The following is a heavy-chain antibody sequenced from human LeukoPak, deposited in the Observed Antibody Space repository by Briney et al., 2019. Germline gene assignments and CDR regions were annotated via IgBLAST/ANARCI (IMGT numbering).Heavy chain of an antibody. CDR1: GGSISSSSYY. J-gene: IGHJ6*02. D-gene: IGHD3-22*01. CDR2: IYHTGST. V-gene: IGHV4-39*07. CDR3: ARADSSGSYYDYYGMDV. Sequence: SETLSLTCTVSGGSISSSSYYWGWIRQPPGKGLEWIGSIYHTGSTYYNPSLKSRFTISLDTSNNRLSLRLGSVTAADTAVYYCARADSSGSYYDYYGMDVWGQGTTVTVPS.